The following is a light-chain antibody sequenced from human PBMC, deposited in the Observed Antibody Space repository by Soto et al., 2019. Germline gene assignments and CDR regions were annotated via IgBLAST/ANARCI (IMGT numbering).Light chain of an antibody. J-gene: IGKJ5*01. CDR1: QVISTS. V-gene: IGKV1D-12*01. CDR2: AAS. Sequence: ESVTLTCRASQVISTSLAWYQVKPGKAPKLLIYAASSLQSGVPSRFSGSGSGTDFTLTISSLQPEDFATYYCQQANSFPRTFGQGTRLEI. CDR3: QQANSFPRT.